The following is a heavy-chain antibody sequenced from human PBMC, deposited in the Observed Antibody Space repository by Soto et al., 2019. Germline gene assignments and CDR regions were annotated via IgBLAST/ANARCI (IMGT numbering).Heavy chain of an antibody. V-gene: IGHV1-58*01. D-gene: IGHD2-2*01. Sequence: SVKVSCKASGFTFTSSAVQWVRQARGQRLEWIGWIVVGSGNTNYAQKFQERVTITRDMSTSTAYMELSSLRSEDTAVYYCAAPQLHLRPYYGMAVWAQGTTVPVSS. CDR1: GFTFTSSA. J-gene: IGHJ6*02. CDR3: AAPQLHLRPYYGMAV. CDR2: IVVGSGNT.